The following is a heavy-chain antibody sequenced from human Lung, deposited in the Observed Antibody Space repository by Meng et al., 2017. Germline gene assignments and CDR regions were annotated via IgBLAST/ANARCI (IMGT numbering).Heavy chain of an antibody. Sequence: QVQLRAWVTEPCKPAKAFSTASVVSCRTYSDYCLSRVRRPPGEWLEWIGTINHSVSNNYNPSLESIATISVDTCQINLYLKLSCVTAADSAVYYCARGATTMAYDFDYWGQGTLVTVSS. CDR1: CRTYSDYC. D-gene: IGHD3-10*01. CDR2: INHSVSN. J-gene: IGHJ4*02. V-gene: IGHV4-34*01. CDR3: ARGATTMAYDFDY.